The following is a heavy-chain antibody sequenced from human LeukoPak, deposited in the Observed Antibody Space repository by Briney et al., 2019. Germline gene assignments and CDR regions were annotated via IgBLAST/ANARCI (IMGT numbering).Heavy chain of an antibody. CDR3: ARGIRGVIIPLADFDY. Sequence: GASVKVSCKASGYTFTSYGISWVRQAPGQGLEWMGWISAYNGNTNYAQKLQGRVTMTTDTSTSTAYMELRSLRSDDTAVYYCARGIRGVIIPLADFDYWGQGTLVTVSS. D-gene: IGHD3-10*01. CDR1: GYTFTSYG. V-gene: IGHV1-18*01. CDR2: ISAYNGNT. J-gene: IGHJ4*02.